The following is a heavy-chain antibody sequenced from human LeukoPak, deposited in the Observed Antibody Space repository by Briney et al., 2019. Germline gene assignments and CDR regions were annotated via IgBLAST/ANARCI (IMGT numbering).Heavy chain of an antibody. D-gene: IGHD3-9*01. V-gene: IGHV4-39*01. CDR3: ARHLANYDILTGYSPNWFDP. J-gene: IGHJ5*02. CDR2: TYYSGST. Sequence: PSETLSLTCTVSGGSISSSSYYWGWIRQPPGKGLEWIGSTYYSGSTYYNPSLKSRVTISVDTSKNQFSLKLSSVTAADTAVYYCARHLANYDILTGYSPNWFDPWGQGTLATVSS. CDR1: GGSISSSSYY.